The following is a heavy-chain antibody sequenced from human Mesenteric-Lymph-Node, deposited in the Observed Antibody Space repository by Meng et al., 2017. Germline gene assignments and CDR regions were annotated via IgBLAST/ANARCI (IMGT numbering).Heavy chain of an antibody. Sequence: SETLSLTCAISGDSVSNKIVAYNWIRQSPSRGLEWLGRTYYRTKWYYDYAESVKSRITINPDTSKNQFSLKLSSVTAADTAVYYCARGPVVRTAFDYWGQGTLVTVSS. J-gene: IGHJ4*02. CDR1: GDSVSNKIVA. D-gene: IGHD2-21*01. CDR2: TYYRTKWYY. V-gene: IGHV6-1*01. CDR3: ARGPVVRTAFDY.